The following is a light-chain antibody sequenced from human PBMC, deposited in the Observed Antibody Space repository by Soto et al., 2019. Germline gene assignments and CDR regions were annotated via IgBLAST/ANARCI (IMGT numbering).Light chain of an antibody. CDR1: SSNIGAGYD. Sequence: QSVLTQPPSVSGAPGQRVTISCTGSSSNIGAGYDVHWYQQLPVTAPKLLIYCNSNRPSGVPDQFSGSKSGTSASLAITGLQAEDEADYYCQSYDSSLSVVFGGWTKLTVL. J-gene: IGLJ2*01. V-gene: IGLV1-40*01. CDR2: CNS. CDR3: QSYDSSLSVV.